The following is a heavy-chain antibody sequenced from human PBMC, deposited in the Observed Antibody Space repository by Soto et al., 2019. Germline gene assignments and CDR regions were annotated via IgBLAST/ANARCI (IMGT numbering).Heavy chain of an antibody. V-gene: IGHV3-7*03. Sequence: GGSLRLSCAASGFTFSSYWMSWVRQAPGKGLEWVANIKQDGSEKYDVDSVKGRFTISRDNAKNSLYLQMNSLRAEDTAVYYCARDRWKKRVCAIGFYGMDVWGQGTTVTVSS. D-gene: IGHD2-8*01. CDR2: IKQDGSEK. CDR1: GFTFSSYW. CDR3: ARDRWKKRVCAIGFYGMDV. J-gene: IGHJ6*02.